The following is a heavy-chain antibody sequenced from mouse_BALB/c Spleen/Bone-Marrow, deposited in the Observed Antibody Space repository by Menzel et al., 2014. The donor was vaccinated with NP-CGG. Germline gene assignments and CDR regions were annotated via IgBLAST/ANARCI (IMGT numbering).Heavy chain of an antibody. CDR1: VFTLTDHY. D-gene: IGHD1-1*01. Sequence: EVLLVESGGGSVQPGGSLRLSRATSVFTLTDHYMTWVRQPSGKALEWLSFIRNEANGYTTEYSASVKGRFTISRDNSQSILYLQMTTLRPEDSAAYYCARDTGSRRSYWFINVWCAGPTVTGSS. V-gene: IGHV7-3*02. CDR2: IRNEANGYTT. CDR3: ARDTGSRRSYWFINV. J-gene: IGHJ1*01.